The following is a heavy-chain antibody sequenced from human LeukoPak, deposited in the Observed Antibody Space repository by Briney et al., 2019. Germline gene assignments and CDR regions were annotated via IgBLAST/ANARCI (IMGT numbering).Heavy chain of an antibody. J-gene: IGHJ4*02. D-gene: IGHD5-24*01. CDR1: GYTFTSYG. V-gene: IGHV1-18*01. CDR2: ISRYYGNT. CDR3: ARDSVLSRDGYNWDY. Sequence: ASVKVSCKASGYTFTSYGISWVRQAPGQGLEWMGGISRYYGNTNYAQSLQGRVTMTTDTSTSTAYMELRSLRSDDTAVYYCARDSVLSRDGYNWDYWGQGTLVTV.